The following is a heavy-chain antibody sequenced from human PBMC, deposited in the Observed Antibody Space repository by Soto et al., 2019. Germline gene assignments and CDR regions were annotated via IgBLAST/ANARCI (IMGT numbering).Heavy chain of an antibody. Sequence: QVQLVDSGGGLVRPGGSLRLSCAASGFIFSDYYMTWIRQVPGKGLESLSYISGTSNFINYADSVKGRFTISRDNAKKSVYLQMNSLRAEDTATYHCSRDPRVLDFWGQGTLVTVSS. V-gene: IGHV3-11*05. J-gene: IGHJ4*02. CDR2: ISGTSNFI. CDR1: GFIFSDYY. CDR3: SRDPRVLDF.